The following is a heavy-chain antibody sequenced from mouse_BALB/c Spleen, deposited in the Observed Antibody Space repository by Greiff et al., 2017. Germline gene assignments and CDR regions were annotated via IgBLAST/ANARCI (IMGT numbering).Heavy chain of an antibody. D-gene: IGHD1-1*01. V-gene: IGHV1-4*01. CDR1: GYTFTSYT. CDR3: ARGHYGSSYVDYAMDY. J-gene: IGHJ4*01. CDR2: INPSSGYT. Sequence: QVQLKQSGAELARPGASVKMSCKASGYTFTSYTMHWVKQRPGQGLEWIGYINPSSGYTNYNQKFKDKATLTADKSSSTAYMQLSSLTSEDSAVYYCARGHYGSSYVDYAMDYWGQGTSVTVSS.